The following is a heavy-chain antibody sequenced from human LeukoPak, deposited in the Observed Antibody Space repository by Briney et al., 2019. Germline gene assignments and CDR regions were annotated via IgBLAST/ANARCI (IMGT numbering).Heavy chain of an antibody. D-gene: IGHD3-10*01. CDR1: GGSITSSSYY. Sequence: SETLSLTCTVSGGSITSSSYYWGWIRQPPGKGLEWIGSIYYSGSTYYNPSLKSRVTISVDTSKSQFSLKLSSVTAADTAVYYCAHGGLYYLDYWGQGTLVTVSS. CDR2: IYYSGST. CDR3: AHGGLYYLDY. V-gene: IGHV4-39*07. J-gene: IGHJ4*02.